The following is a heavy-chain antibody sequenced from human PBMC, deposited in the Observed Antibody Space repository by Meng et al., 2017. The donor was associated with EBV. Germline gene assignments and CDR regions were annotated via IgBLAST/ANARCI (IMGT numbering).Heavy chain of an antibody. CDR1: SASVSGGTFP. D-gene: IGHD2-2*01. Sequence: QVQLQGSGPGLVKPSVTLSLTCPGSSASVSGGTFPWSWIRQPPGKELQWIGYIYDGGTTIYNPSLKSRVPIFLGTSRNQFSLGLRSVTTADTAVYYCAKSSSSTPGVVDSWGQGTLVTVSS. V-gene: IGHV4-61*01. J-gene: IGHJ4*02. CDR3: AKSSSSTPGVVDS. CDR2: IYDGGTT.